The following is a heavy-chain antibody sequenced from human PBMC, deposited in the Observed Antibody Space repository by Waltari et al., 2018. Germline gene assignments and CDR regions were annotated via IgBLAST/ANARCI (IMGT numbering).Heavy chain of an antibody. J-gene: IGHJ5*02. CDR3: ARGLYCSGGSCYCWFDP. Sequence: QVQLQQWGAGLLKPSETLSLTCAVYGGSFSGYYWSWIRQPPGEGLGWIGEINQSGSPHYNPSLKSRVTISVDTSKNQFSLKLSSVTAADTAVYYCARGLYCSGGSCYCWFDPWGQGTLVTVSS. CDR1: GGSFSGYY. D-gene: IGHD2-15*01. V-gene: IGHV4-34*01. CDR2: INQSGSP.